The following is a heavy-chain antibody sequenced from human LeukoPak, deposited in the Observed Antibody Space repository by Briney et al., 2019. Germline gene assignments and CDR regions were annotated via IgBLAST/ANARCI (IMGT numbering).Heavy chain of an antibody. CDR2: ISGSGGST. CDR3: AKDRSCSGSSCNVGS. J-gene: IGHJ3*01. Sequence: GGSLRLSCAASGFTFSSYAMSWVRQAPGKGLEWGSGISGSGGSTYYADSVKGRFTISRDNSKNRLYLQMNSLRAEDTAVYYCAKDRSCSGSSCNVGSWGQGTMVTVSS. V-gene: IGHV3-23*01. CDR1: GFTFSSYA. D-gene: IGHD2-2*01.